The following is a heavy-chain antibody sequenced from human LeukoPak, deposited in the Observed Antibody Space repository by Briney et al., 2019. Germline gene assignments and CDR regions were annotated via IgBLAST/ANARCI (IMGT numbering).Heavy chain of an antibody. CDR2: INPNSGGT. CDR3: ARDKGIAGSNWFDP. Sequence: ASVKVSCKASRYTFTRYYMHWVRQAPGHGLEWMGWINPNSGGTNYAQKFQGRVTMTRDTSISTAYMELSRLRSDDTDVYYCARDKGIAGSNWFDPWGQGTLVTVSS. CDR1: RYTFTRYY. D-gene: IGHD6-13*01. V-gene: IGHV1-2*02. J-gene: IGHJ5*02.